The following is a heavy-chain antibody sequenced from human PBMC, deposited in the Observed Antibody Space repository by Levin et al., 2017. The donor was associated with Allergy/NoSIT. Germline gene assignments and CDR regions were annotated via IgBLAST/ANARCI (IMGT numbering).Heavy chain of an antibody. J-gene: IGHJ4*02. D-gene: IGHD3-16*02. CDR2: IKQDGSEK. CDR1: GFTFSSYW. V-gene: IGHV3-7*01. Sequence: GESLKISCAASGFTFSSYWMSWVRQAPGKGLEWVANIKQDGSEKYYVDSVKGRFTISRDNAKNSLYLQMNSLRAEDTAVYYCARVKDYDYVWGSYRYFDYWGQGTLVTVSS. CDR3: ARVKDYDYVWGSYRYFDY.